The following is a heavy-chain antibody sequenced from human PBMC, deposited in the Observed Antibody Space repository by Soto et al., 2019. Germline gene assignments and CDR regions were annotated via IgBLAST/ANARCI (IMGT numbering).Heavy chain of an antibody. CDR1: GFSLSTSGVG. Sequence: QITLKESGPTLVKPTQTLTLTCTFSGFSLSTSGVGVGWIRQPPGKALEWLALIYWDDDKRYSPSLKSTLTITMDTSKTQVVLTMTNMDPVDTATYYCAHRHTPPGRDWYFDLWGRGTLVTVSS. CDR2: IYWDDDK. J-gene: IGHJ2*01. V-gene: IGHV2-5*02. CDR3: AHRHTPPGRDWYFDL.